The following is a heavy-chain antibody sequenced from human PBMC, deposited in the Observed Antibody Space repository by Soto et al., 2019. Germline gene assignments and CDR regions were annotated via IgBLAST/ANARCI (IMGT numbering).Heavy chain of an antibody. CDR2: IYYSGST. J-gene: IGHJ4*02. CDR1: GGSISSGDYY. Sequence: SETLSLTCTVSGGSISSGDYYWSWIRQPPGKGLEWIGYIYYSGSTYYNPSLKSRVTISVDTSKNQFSLKLSSVTAADTAVYYCARANYYDSSGYGFPYFDYWGQGTLVTVSS. CDR3: ARANYYDSSGYGFPYFDY. D-gene: IGHD3-22*01. V-gene: IGHV4-30-4*01.